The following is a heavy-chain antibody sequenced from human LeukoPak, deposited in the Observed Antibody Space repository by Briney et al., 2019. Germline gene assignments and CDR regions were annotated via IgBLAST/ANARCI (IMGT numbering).Heavy chain of an antibody. CDR1: GGSISSSSYY. CDR3: AKHPSTAAPFDY. D-gene: IGHD6-6*01. J-gene: IGHJ4*02. V-gene: IGHV4-39*01. CDR2: IYYSGST. Sequence: SETLSLTCTVSGGSISSSSYYWGWIRQPPGTGLQWIVSIYYSGSTYYNPSLKSRVTISVDTSKNQFSLKLRSVTAADTAVYYCAKHPSTAAPFDYWGQGTLVTVSS.